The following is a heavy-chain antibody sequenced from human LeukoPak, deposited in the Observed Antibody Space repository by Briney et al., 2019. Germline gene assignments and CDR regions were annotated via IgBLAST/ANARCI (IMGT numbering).Heavy chain of an antibody. J-gene: IGHJ4*02. D-gene: IGHD3-22*01. Sequence: GRSLRLSCAASGFTFSSYAMHWVRQAPGKGLEWVAVISYDGSNKYYADSVKGRFTISRDNSKNTLYLQMNSLRAEDTAVYYCARVFTGLPEITMIVSRGFDYWGQGTLVTVSS. CDR1: GFTFSSYA. CDR2: ISYDGSNK. CDR3: ARVFTGLPEITMIVSRGFDY. V-gene: IGHV3-30*04.